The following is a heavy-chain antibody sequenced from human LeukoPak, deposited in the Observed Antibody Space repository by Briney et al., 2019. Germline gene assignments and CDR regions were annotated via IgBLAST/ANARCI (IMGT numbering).Heavy chain of an antibody. CDR2: IHSDGSIA. CDR3: ARELVVDDAFDI. V-gene: IGHV3-74*01. Sequence: GGSLRLSCVASGFSFSAYWMHWVRQVPGRGLVWVSRIHSDGSIANYADSVKGRFTISRDNAKNTLYLQMNSLRPEDTAVYYCARELVVDDAFDIWGQGTMVTVPS. J-gene: IGHJ3*02. CDR1: GFSFSAYW. D-gene: IGHD2-15*01.